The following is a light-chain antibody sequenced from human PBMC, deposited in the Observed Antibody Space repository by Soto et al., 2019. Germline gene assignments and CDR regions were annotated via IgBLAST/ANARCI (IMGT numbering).Light chain of an antibody. V-gene: IGKV1-39*01. CDR3: QQYNTFWT. J-gene: IGKJ1*01. CDR1: QSISRY. CDR2: AAS. Sequence: DIQMTQSPSSLSASVGDRVTITCRASQSISRYLNWYQQKAGKAPKLLIYAASSLQSGVPSRFSGSGSGTEFTLTISSLQPDDFATYYCQQYNTFWTFGQGIKVDIK.